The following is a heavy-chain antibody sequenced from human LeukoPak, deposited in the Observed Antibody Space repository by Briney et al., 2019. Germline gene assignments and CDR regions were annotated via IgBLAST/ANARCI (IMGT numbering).Heavy chain of an antibody. Sequence: ASVKVSCKASGGTFSSYAISWVRQAPGQGLEWMGGIIPIFGTANYAQKFQGRVTITTDESTSTAYMELRSLRSDDTAVYYCARVRRRGRGGAFDIWGQGTMVTVSS. D-gene: IGHD3-10*01. CDR3: ARVRRRGRGGAFDI. V-gene: IGHV1-69*05. CDR2: IIPIFGTA. CDR1: GGTFSSYA. J-gene: IGHJ3*02.